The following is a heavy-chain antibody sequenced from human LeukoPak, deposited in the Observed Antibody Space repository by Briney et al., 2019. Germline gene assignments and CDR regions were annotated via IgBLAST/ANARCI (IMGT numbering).Heavy chain of an antibody. J-gene: IGHJ4*02. V-gene: IGHV3-30*18. CDR1: GFTFRNYG. Sequence: PGKSLRLSCAASGFTFRNYGMHWVRQAPGKGLEWVAVVSYDGRNTYYVDSVKGRFIVSRDNSKNTLYLQMNNLRVEDTAVYYCANLRGNNLDNWYWGQGTLVTVSS. D-gene: IGHD1-1*01. CDR3: ANLRGNNLDNWY. CDR2: VSYDGRNT.